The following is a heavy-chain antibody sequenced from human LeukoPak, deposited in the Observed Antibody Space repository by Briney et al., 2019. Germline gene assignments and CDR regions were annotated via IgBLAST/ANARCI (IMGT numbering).Heavy chain of an antibody. V-gene: IGHV3-23*01. CDR2: VSGSGDRM. D-gene: IGHD3-3*01. J-gene: IGHJ4*02. CDR3: ARTEDYDFWSGYLY. CDR1: GFTSSSYA. Sequence: PGGSLRLSCAASGFTSSSYALNWVRQAPGKGLEWVATVSGSGDRMYHADSVKGRFTISRDNSKNTIYLQMNSLRAEDTAVYYCARTEDYDFWSGYLYWGQGTLVTVSS.